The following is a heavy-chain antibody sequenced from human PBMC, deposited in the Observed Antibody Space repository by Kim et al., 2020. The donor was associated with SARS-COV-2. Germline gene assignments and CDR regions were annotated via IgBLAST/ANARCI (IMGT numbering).Heavy chain of an antibody. V-gene: IGHV3-23*01. D-gene: IGHD3-10*01. Sequence: GGSLRLSCAASGFTFSSYAMSWVRQAPGKGLEWVSAISGSGGSTYYADSVKGRFTISRDNSKNTLYLQMNSLRAEDTAVYYCAKDQEQDQVVAVQWFGEAIDYWGQGTLVTVSA. J-gene: IGHJ4*02. CDR3: AKDQEQDQVVAVQWFGEAIDY. CDR2: ISGSGGST. CDR1: GFTFSSYA.